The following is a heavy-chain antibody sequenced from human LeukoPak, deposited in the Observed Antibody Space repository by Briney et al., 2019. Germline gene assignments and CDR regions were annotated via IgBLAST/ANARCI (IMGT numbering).Heavy chain of an antibody. D-gene: IGHD3-22*01. CDR3: ARASSPYYYDSSGYYPNYFDY. V-gene: IGHV3-48*03. CDR2: ISSSGSTI. CDR1: GFTFSSYE. J-gene: IGHJ4*02. Sequence: PGGSLRLSCAASGFTFSSYEMNWVRQAPGKGLEWVSYISSSGSTIYYADSVKGRFTISRDNAKNSLYLQMNSLRAEDTAVYYCARASSPYYYDSSGYYPNYFDYWGQGTLVTVSS.